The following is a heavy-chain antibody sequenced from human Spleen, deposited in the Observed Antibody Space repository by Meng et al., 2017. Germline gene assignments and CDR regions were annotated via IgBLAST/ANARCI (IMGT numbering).Heavy chain of an antibody. V-gene: IGHV3-15*01. CDR2: IKSNVDGGTI. D-gene: IGHD3-16*02. CDR1: GFTFSNAW. J-gene: IGHJ5*02. Sequence: GESLKISCAASGFTFSNAWMSWVRQAPGKGLEWVGRIKSNVDGGTIDFAAPVKGRFSISRDDAQNTLFLQMDSLKTEDTGLYYCTTDLPFTEGGVITTWGQGTLVTVSS. CDR3: TTDLPFTEGGVITT.